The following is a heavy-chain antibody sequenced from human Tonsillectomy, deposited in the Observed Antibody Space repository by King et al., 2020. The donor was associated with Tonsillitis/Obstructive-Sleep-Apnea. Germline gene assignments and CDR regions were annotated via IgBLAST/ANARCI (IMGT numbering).Heavy chain of an antibody. Sequence: VQLVESGGGLVQPGGSLRLSCAASGFTFSTYSMNWVRQAPGKGLEYISYISGCASAIYYADSVKGRFTISRDNSRNSLYLQMNSLRDEDTAVYYCARGKSYWGQGTLVTVSS. V-gene: IGHV3-48*02. J-gene: IGHJ4*02. CDR3: ARGKSY. CDR2: ISGCASAI. CDR1: GFTFSTYS.